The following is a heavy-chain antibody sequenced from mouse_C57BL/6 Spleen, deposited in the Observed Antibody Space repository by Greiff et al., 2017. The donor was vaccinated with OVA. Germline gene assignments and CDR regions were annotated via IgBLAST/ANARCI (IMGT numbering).Heavy chain of an antibody. J-gene: IGHJ4*01. Sequence: EVHLVESGPGMVKPSQSLSLTCTVTGYSITSGYDWHWIRHFPGNKLEWMGYISYSGSTNYNPSLKSRISITHDTSKNHFFLKLNSATTEDTATYYCARADYGSRYYAMDYWGQGTSVTVSS. CDR3: ARADYGSRYYAMDY. CDR1: GYSITSGYD. CDR2: ISYSGST. V-gene: IGHV3-1*01. D-gene: IGHD1-1*01.